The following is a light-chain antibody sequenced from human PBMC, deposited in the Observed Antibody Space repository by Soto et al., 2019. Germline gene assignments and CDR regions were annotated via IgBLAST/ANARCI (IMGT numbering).Light chain of an antibody. J-gene: IGKJ1*01. Sequence: EIVMTQSPATLSVSPGESATVSGRASQGISDNLAWYQQKPGMAPRLLIYPTSTLPSGVPARFSGSGSGTDFTLTISRLQPEDFATYYCQQYYSSPGTFGQGTKVDIK. CDR3: QQYYSSPGT. CDR2: PTS. CDR1: QGISDN. V-gene: IGKV3-15*01.